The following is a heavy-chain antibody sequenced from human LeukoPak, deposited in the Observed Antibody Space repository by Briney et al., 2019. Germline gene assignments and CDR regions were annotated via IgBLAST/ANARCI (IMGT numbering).Heavy chain of an antibody. J-gene: IGHJ2*01. V-gene: IGHV3-7*01. D-gene: IGHD6-19*01. CDR3: ARVTGWYRWHFDL. Sequence: GGSLRLSCAASGFTFGSYAMNWVRQAPGEGLEWVASIKEDGSDKDYVDSVKGRFTISRDNAKNALYLQMSSLRVEDTALYYCARVTGWYRWHFDLWGRGTLVTVSS. CDR1: GFTFGSYA. CDR2: IKEDGSDK.